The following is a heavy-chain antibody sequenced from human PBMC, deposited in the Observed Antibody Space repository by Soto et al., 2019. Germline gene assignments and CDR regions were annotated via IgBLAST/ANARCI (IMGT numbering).Heavy chain of an antibody. Sequence: QVQLVQSGAEVKKPGSSVKVSCKASGGTFSTNPIIWVRQAPGQRLEWMGGTGSGTGPGNHAQKLQGRLTITVDKSTSTVYMELRSLSSEDTAVYYCARRDSGGFYRYFDSWGQGTLVTVSS. V-gene: IGHV1-69*06. CDR3: ARRDSGGFYRYFDS. D-gene: IGHD2-15*01. J-gene: IGHJ4*02. CDR1: GGTFSTNP. CDR2: TGSGTGPG.